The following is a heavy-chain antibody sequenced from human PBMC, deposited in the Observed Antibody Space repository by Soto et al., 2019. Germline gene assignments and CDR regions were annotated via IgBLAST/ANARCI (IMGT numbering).Heavy chain of an antibody. J-gene: IGHJ5*02. CDR1: GYTLTELS. V-gene: IGHV1-24*01. CDR2: FDPEDGET. CDR3: ATAGAVGPLGWLLLGNWFDP. D-gene: IGHD3-9*01. Sequence: ASVKVSCKVSGYTLTELSMHWVRQAPGRGLEWMGGFDPEDGETINAQKFQGRVTMTEDTSTDTAYMELSSLRSEDTAVYYCATAGAVGPLGWLLLGNWFDPWGQGTLVTVSS.